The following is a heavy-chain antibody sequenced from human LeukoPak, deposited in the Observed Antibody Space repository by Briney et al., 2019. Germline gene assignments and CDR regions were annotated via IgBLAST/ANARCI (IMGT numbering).Heavy chain of an antibody. D-gene: IGHD5-12*01. J-gene: IGHJ4*02. CDR3: ARPRRIGYSGYDDGDY. CDR2: IYYSGST. CDR1: GGSISSSSYY. V-gene: IGHV4-39*01. Sequence: SETLSLTCTVSGGSISSSSYYWGWIRQPPGKGLEWIGSIYYSGSTYYNPSLKSRVTISVDTSKNQFPLKLSSVTAADTAVYYCARPRRIGYSGYDDGDYWGQGTLVTVSS.